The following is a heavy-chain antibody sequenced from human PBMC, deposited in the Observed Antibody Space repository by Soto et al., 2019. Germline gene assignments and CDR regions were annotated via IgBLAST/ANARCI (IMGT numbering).Heavy chain of an antibody. D-gene: IGHD1-1*01. V-gene: IGHV3-23*01. Sequence: EVQLLESGGGLVQPGGSLRLSCAASGFTFSSYAMSWVRQAPGKGLEWVSAISGSGGSTYYADSVKGRFTISRDNSKNTLYLQMNSLRAEDTAVYYCAKANRYGKGYYDYYGMDVWGQGTTVTVSS. CDR1: GFTFSSYA. J-gene: IGHJ6*02. CDR2: ISGSGGST. CDR3: AKANRYGKGYYDYYGMDV.